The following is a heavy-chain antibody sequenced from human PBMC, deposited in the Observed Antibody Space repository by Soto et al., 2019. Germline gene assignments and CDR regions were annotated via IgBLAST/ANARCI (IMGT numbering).Heavy chain of an antibody. V-gene: IGHV1-2*02. CDR3: AREMEWGYYYGMDV. D-gene: IGHD3-3*01. Sequence: ASVKVSCKASGYTFTGYYMHWVRQAPGQGLEWMGWINPNSGGTNYAQKFQGRVTMTRDTPISTAYMELSRLRSDDTAVYYCAREMEWGYYYGMDVWGQGTTVTVSS. CDR2: INPNSGGT. J-gene: IGHJ6*02. CDR1: GYTFTGYY.